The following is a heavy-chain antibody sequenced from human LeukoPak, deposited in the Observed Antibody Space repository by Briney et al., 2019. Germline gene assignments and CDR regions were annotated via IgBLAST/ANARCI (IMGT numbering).Heavy chain of an antibody. J-gene: IGHJ4*02. V-gene: IGHV3-66*01. CDR1: GFTFSNYW. CDR2: IYSGGST. CDR3: ISSLRGH. Sequence: PGGSLRLSCAASGFTFSNYWMSWVRQAPGKGLEWVSVIYSGGSTYYADSVKGRFTISRDNSKNTLYLQMNSLRAEDTAVYYCISSLRGHWGQGTLVTVSS.